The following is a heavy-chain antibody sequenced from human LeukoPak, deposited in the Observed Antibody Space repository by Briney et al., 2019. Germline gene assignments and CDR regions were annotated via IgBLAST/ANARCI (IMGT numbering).Heavy chain of an antibody. V-gene: IGHV4-61*09. J-gene: IGHJ4*02. D-gene: IGHD2-2*02. CDR1: GGSINSGSYY. CDR2: IYSTGTT. Sequence: PSQTLSLTCTVSGGSINSGSYYWNWIRQSAGKGLEWIGHIYSTGTTNCNPSPKSRVTISLDTSKNQLSLNLNSVTAADTAMYYCARCTSTSCYNFDYWGQGTLLTVSS. CDR3: ARCTSTSCYNFDY.